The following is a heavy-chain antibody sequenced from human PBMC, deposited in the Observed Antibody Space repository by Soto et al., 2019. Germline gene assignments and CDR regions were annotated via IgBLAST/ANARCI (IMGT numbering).Heavy chain of an antibody. D-gene: IGHD3-16*01. J-gene: IGHJ2*01. Sequence: RRLSCGAPGVTFKDYGMHWVRQAPGKGLEWVAVISYDGKQTYYADSVKGRFTISKDKSKRTLFLQMNSLRVDDTAVYYCARDGWGSNWYFDPWGRGTLVTVSS. CDR3: ARDGWGSNWYFDP. CDR2: ISYDGKQT. V-gene: IGHV3-30*03. CDR1: GVTFKDYG.